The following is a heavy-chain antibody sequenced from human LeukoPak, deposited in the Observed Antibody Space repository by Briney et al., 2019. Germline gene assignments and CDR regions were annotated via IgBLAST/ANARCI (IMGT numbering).Heavy chain of an antibody. CDR1: GFTFGNFW. V-gene: IGHV3-7*04. Sequence: GSLRLSCVVSGFTFGNFWMSWVRHSPGRGLEWVANIHPEGDEKYHVESVMGRFTISRDNAESSLFLQMNGLRAEDTAVYYCARGDAFSGDHWGQGTLVTVSS. J-gene: IGHJ4*02. CDR2: IHPEGDEK. CDR3: ARGDAFSGDH.